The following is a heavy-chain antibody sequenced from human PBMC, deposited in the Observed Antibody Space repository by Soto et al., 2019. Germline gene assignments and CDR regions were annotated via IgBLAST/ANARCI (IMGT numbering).Heavy chain of an antibody. CDR2: IYYSGST. V-gene: IGHV4-59*08. CDR3: SRNASAY. D-gene: IGHD2-2*01. Sequence: PSETLSLTCTVSGGPISSYYWSWIRQPPGKGLEWIGYIYYSGSTNYNPSLKSRVTISVDTSKNQFSLKLSSVTAADTAVYYCSRNASAYWGQGTLVTVSS. CDR1: GGPISSYY. J-gene: IGHJ4*02.